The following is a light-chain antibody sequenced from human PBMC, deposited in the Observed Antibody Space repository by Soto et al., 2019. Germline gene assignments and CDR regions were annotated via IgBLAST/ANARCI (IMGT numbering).Light chain of an antibody. CDR3: QQYGSSGT. V-gene: IGKV3-20*01. CDR2: AAS. CDR1: QSGSSN. J-gene: IGKJ1*01. Sequence: EIQMPQSPIPMSLSPGTRATLSCTASQSGSSNLAWYQQKAGQAPRLLIYAASSRAAGISHWFSGGASGKDFPPTISRLEPEYFALYYCQQYGSSGTFGQGTKVDIK.